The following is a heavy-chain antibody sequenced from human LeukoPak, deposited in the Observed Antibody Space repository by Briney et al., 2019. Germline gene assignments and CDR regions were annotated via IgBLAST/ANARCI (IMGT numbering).Heavy chain of an antibody. Sequence: GGSLRLSCAASGFTFSNAWMSWVRQAPGKGLEWVGRIKSKTDGGTTDYAAPVKGRFTIARDDSKNTLDVQMNSLKTEDTAVYYCTTARHPTHDFWSGYYTDNWFDPWGQGTLVTVSS. CDR1: GFTFSNAW. CDR3: TTARHPTHDFWSGYYTDNWFDP. CDR2: IKSKTDGGTT. D-gene: IGHD3-3*01. V-gene: IGHV3-15*01. J-gene: IGHJ5*02.